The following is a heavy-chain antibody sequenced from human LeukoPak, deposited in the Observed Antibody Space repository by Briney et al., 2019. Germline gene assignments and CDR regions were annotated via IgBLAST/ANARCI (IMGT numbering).Heavy chain of an antibody. CDR1: GGSISSYY. D-gene: IGHD6-19*01. V-gene: IGHV4-59*01. CDR2: IYYSGST. J-gene: IGHJ5*02. CDR3: ARGEQWLAKFDP. Sequence: SETLSLTCAVSGGSISSYYWSWIRQPPGKGLEWIGYIYYSGSTNYNPSLKSRVTISVDTSKNQFSLKLSSVTAADTAVYYCARGEQWLAKFDPWGQGTLVTVSS.